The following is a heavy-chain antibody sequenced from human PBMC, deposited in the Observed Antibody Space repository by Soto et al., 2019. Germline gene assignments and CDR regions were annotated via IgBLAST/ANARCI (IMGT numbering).Heavy chain of an antibody. V-gene: IGHV3-48*03. CDR2: ISSSGSTI. D-gene: IGHD6-6*01. CDR1: GFTFSSYE. Sequence: GGSLRLSCAASGFTFSSYEMNWVRQAPGKGLEWVSYISSSGSTIYYADSVKGRFTISRDNAKNSLYLQMNSLRAEDTAVYYCARDLSSIAALDYWGQGTLVTVS. CDR3: ARDLSSIAALDY. J-gene: IGHJ4*02.